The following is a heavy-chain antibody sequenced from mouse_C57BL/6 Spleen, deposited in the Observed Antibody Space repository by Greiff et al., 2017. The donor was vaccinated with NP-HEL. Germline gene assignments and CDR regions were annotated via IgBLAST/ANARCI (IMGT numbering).Heavy chain of an antibody. CDR2: INPNNGGT. CDR3: ASQLLWYFDV. V-gene: IGHV1-26*01. Sequence: EVQVQQSGPELVKPGASVKISCKASGYTFTDYYMNWVKQSHGKSLEWIGDINPNNGGTSYNQKFKGKATLTVDKSSSTAYMELRSLTSEDSAVYYCASQLLWYFDVWGTGTTVTVSS. D-gene: IGHD4-1*02. J-gene: IGHJ1*03. CDR1: GYTFTDYY.